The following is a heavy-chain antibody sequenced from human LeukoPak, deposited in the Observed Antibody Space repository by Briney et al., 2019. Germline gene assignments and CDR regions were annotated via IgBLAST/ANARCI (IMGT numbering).Heavy chain of an antibody. CDR1: GYSFTSYW. V-gene: IGHV5-51*01. Sequence: GESLKISCKGSGYSFTSYWIGWVRQMPGKGLEWMGIIYPGDSDTRYSPSFQGQVTISADKPISTAYLQWSRLNATDTTQYYCTRPHSYGYNGAFDIWGQGTMVTVSS. D-gene: IGHD5-18*01. J-gene: IGHJ3*02. CDR2: IYPGDSDT. CDR3: TRPHSYGYNGAFDI.